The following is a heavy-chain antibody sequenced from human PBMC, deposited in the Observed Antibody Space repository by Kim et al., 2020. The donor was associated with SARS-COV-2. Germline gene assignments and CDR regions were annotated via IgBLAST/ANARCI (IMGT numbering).Heavy chain of an antibody. D-gene: IGHD6-19*01. V-gene: IGHV1-3*04. J-gene: IGHJ4*02. CDR2: INTGNGNT. CDR3: ASRPGLAVAGFDY. Sequence: ASVKVSCKASGYTFTSYAMNWVRQGPGQRLEWMGWINTGNGNTKYSQKFQGRVTITGDTSASTAYMELSSLRSEDTAVYYCASRPGLAVAGFDYWVQGTLVTVSS. CDR1: GYTFTSYA.